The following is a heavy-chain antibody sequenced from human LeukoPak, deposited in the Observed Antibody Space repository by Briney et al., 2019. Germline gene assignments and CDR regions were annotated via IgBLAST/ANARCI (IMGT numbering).Heavy chain of an antibody. CDR2: IYYSGST. Sequence: PSETLSLTCTVSGGSTSSSSYYWGWIRQPPGKGLEWIGSIYYSGSTYYNPSLKSRVTISVDTSKNQFSLKLSSVTAADTAVYHCARHRPAVLVDPSFDYWGQGTLVTVSS. D-gene: IGHD2-8*02. CDR3: ARHRPAVLVDPSFDY. J-gene: IGHJ4*02. V-gene: IGHV4-39*01. CDR1: GGSTSSSSYY.